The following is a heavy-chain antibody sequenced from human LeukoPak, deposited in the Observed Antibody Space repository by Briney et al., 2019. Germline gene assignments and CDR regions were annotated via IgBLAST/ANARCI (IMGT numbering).Heavy chain of an antibody. CDR1: GFTFSSYG. D-gene: IGHD1-26*01. J-gene: IGHJ4*02. V-gene: IGHV3-30*02. Sequence: GGSLRLSCAASGFTFSSYGMHWVRQAPGKGLEWVAFIRYDGSNKCYADSVKGRFTISRDNSKNTLYLQMNSLRAEDTAVYYCANILSGSYPIDYWGQGTLVTVSS. CDR3: ANILSGSYPIDY. CDR2: IRYDGSNK.